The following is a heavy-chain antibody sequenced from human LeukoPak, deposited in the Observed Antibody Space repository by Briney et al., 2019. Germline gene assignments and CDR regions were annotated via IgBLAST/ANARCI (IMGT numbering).Heavy chain of an antibody. CDR2: IDPSDSYT. CDR3: ARGDGDLYAFDY. V-gene: IGHV5-10-1*01. J-gene: IGHJ4*02. CDR1: GYSFTTSW. Sequence: GESLKISRKGSGYSFTTSWITWVRQMPGKGLEWMGTIDPSDSYTNYSPSFQGHVTISADKSITTAYLQWSSLKASDSAIYYCARGDGDLYAFDYWGQGTLVTVSS. D-gene: IGHD3-10*01.